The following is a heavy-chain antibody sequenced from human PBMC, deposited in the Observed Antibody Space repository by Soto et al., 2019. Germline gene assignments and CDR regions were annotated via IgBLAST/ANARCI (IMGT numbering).Heavy chain of an antibody. CDR2: ISGSGGST. CDR1: GFTFSSFA. D-gene: IGHD3-10*01. J-gene: IGHJ4*02. Sequence: PVGSLRLSCAASGFTFSSFAMSWVRQAPGKGLEWVSAISGSGGSTYYADSVKGRFTISRDNSKNTLYLQMNSLRAEDTAVYYCAKDLPPISKYGNYWGQGTLVTVSS. V-gene: IGHV3-23*01. CDR3: AKDLPPISKYGNY.